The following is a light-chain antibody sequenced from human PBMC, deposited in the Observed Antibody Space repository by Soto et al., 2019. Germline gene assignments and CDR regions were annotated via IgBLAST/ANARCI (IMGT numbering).Light chain of an antibody. CDR3: QQSQSFPLT. Sequence: DIQMTHSPSSLSAFVGDRVTITCRARQSINRFLNWYQQKPGKAPQLLINAASILQNGGPSRFSCSGSGTDFTLTINNLQAEDFATYYCQQSQSFPLTFGGGTKVEIK. V-gene: IGKV1-39*01. CDR2: AAS. J-gene: IGKJ4*01. CDR1: QSINRF.